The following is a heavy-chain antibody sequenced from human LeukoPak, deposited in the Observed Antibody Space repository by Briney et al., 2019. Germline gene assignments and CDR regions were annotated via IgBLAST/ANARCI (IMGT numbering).Heavy chain of an antibody. V-gene: IGHV3-7*04. D-gene: IGHD5-24*01. CDR1: GFPFSSYW. J-gene: IGHJ4*02. Sequence: HPGGSLRLSCVASGFPFSSYWMTWVSQAPGKGLEWVANIKQDGSKKSYVDSVKGRFTISRDNAKNSLYLQMNSLRAEETAIYYCTRVGYIDEGIDYCGQGTPVTVSS. CDR2: IKQDGSKK. CDR3: TRVGYIDEGIDY.